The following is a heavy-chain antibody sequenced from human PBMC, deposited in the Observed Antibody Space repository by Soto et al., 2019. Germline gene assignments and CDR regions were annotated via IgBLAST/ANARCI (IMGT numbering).Heavy chain of an antibody. CDR3: ARRKERCCPNCFDA. V-gene: IGHV1-8*01. Sequence: ASVKVPCKASGYTFITYDINWVRQAAGQGLEWMGWMNPNNGNAGYAQKFQGRVTMTRNTSISTAYMELSSLRFDDTAVYYCARRKERCCPNCFDAWGQGSLVTVSS. J-gene: IGHJ5*02. CDR1: GYTFITYD. D-gene: IGHD2-15*01. CDR2: MNPNNGNA.